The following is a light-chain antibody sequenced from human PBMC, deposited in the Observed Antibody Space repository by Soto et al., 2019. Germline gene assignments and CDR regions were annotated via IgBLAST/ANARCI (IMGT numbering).Light chain of an antibody. CDR2: TTS. J-gene: IGKJ2*01. V-gene: IGKV1-17*02. Sequence: DIPMTQSPSSLSASVGDRVTITCRASQDIRNDIGWYQQKPGQAPKRLIYTTSNLQTGGPSRFSGSGSGTELTLTIHNLQPEDFATYYCLQHHSYQYTSGQGTKLEIK. CDR1: QDIRND. CDR3: LQHHSYQYT.